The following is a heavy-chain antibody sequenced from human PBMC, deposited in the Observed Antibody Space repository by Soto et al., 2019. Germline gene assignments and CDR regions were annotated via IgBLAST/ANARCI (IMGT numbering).Heavy chain of an antibody. D-gene: IGHD2-2*01. CDR3: ARDARSVDLGYCSSTSCYVRFDY. J-gene: IGHJ4*02. CDR1: GGTFSSYA. V-gene: IGHV1-69*13. CDR2: IIPIFGTA. Sequence: ASVKVSCKASGGTFSSYAISWVRQAPGQGLEWMGGIIPIFGTANYAQKFQGRVTITADESTSTAYMELSSLRSEDTAVYYCARDARSVDLGYCSSTSCYVRFDYWGQGTLVTVSS.